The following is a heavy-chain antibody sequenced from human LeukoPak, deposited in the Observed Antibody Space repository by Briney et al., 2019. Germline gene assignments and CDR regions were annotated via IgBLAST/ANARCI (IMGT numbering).Heavy chain of an antibody. CDR1: GGSISSSSYY. CDR3: ARSYCTNGVCWSFFDY. Sequence: NPSETLSLTCTVSGGSISSSSYYWGWIRQPPGKGLEWIGSIYYSGSTYYNPSLKSRVTISVDTSKNQFSLKLSSVTAADTAVYYCARSYCTNGVCWSFFDYWGQGTLVTVSS. CDR2: IYYSGST. J-gene: IGHJ4*02. D-gene: IGHD2-8*01. V-gene: IGHV4-39*07.